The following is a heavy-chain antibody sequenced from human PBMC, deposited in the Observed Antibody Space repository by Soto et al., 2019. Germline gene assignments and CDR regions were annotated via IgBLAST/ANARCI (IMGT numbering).Heavy chain of an antibody. CDR3: ARSPKYYYCGFDV. CDR2: IYYSGST. Sequence: SETLSLTCTVSGGSVSSGDYFWSWLRQSPGKRLEWIAYIYYSGSTNYNPSLKSRATISVDTSNSQVSLTLTSMTAAAAALCYCARSPKYYYCGFDVWCQGTAVTV. J-gene: IGHJ6*02. CDR1: GGSVSSGDYF. V-gene: IGHV4-61*08. D-gene: IGHD3-10*01.